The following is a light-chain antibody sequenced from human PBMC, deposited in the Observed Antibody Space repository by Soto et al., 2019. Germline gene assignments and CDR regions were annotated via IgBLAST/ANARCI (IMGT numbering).Light chain of an antibody. CDR1: QSITNY. V-gene: IGKV1-39*01. J-gene: IGKJ1*01. CDR3: LQTYSFPQT. CDR2: AAS. Sequence: DIQMTQSPSSLSASVGDRVTITCRASQSITNYLNWYQQTPGKAPKLLIYAASSLRSGVPSRFSGSGSGTDFTLTISSLQPEDFATYYCLQTYSFPQTFGQGTKVDIK.